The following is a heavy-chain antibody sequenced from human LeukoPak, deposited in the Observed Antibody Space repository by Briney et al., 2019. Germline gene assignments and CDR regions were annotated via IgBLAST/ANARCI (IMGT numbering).Heavy chain of an antibody. Sequence: ASVKVSCKASGYTFTGYYMHWVRQAPGQGLEWMGWINPNSGGTNYAQKFQGRVTMTRDTSISTAYMELSRLRSDDTAVYYCARCAAKYNWFDPWGRGTLVTVSS. CDR1: GYTFTGYY. J-gene: IGHJ5*02. CDR2: INPNSGGT. D-gene: IGHD6-25*01. CDR3: ARCAAKYNWFDP. V-gene: IGHV1-2*02.